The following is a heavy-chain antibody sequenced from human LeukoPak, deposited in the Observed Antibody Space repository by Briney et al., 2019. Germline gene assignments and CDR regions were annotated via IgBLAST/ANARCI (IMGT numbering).Heavy chain of an antibody. Sequence: PSETLSLTCTVSGDSISSSSYYWVWLRQPPGKGLEWIATIYYSGSTYYNPSLKSRVTISVDTSKNQFSLKLSSVTAADTAVYYCARHFAVRIAAAGTWWFDPWGQGTLVTVSS. CDR3: ARHFAVRIAAAGTWWFDP. J-gene: IGHJ5*02. CDR2: IYYSGST. V-gene: IGHV4-39*01. CDR1: GDSISSSSYY. D-gene: IGHD6-13*01.